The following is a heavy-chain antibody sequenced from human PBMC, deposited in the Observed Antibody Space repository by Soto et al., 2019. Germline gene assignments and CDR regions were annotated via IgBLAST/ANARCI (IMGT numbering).Heavy chain of an antibody. D-gene: IGHD3-10*01. V-gene: IGHV1-18*04. J-gene: IGHJ4*02. CDR1: NYMFGSYG. Sequence: QVQLVQSGAEVKRPGASVKVSCKASNYMFGSYGITWVRQAPGQGPEWMGWISAFNGNTKYPQNLQGRVTMTTDTSTARAYMELRALRSDDSAMYFCARDGGYGAGSYLDYWGQGTLVTVSS. CDR3: ARDGGYGAGSYLDY. CDR2: ISAFNGNT.